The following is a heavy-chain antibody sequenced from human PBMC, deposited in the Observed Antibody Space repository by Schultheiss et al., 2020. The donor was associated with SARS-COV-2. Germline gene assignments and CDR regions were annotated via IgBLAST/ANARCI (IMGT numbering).Heavy chain of an antibody. CDR3: ARALDLQMPLYYYYGMDV. CDR2: IYFSGST. CDR1: GFTFSSYA. J-gene: IGHJ6*02. V-gene: IGHV4-59*12. Sequence: GSLRLSCAASGFTFSSYAMHWVRQAPGKGLEWIGYIYFSGSTNCNPSLKSRVTMSVDTSKKQFSLNLSSVTAADTAVYYCARALDLQMPLYYYYGMDVWGQGTTVTVSS. D-gene: IGHD2-2*01.